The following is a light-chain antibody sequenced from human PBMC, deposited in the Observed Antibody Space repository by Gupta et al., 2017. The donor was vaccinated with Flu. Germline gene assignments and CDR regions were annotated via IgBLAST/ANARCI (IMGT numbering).Light chain of an antibody. J-gene: IGLJ1*01. CDR2: KDS. CDR1: ALPKQY. Sequence: SHALTPPPPVSVSPGPKARNTRPGDALPKQYAYWYQQKSGQAPIMVIYKDSERPSGIPERFSGSSSGTTVTLTISGVQAEDEAEYYCQSLDSSETYYVFGTGTKVTVL. CDR3: QSLDSSETYYV. V-gene: IGLV3-25*02.